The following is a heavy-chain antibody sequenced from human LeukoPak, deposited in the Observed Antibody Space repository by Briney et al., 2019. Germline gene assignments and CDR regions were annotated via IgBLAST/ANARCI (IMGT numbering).Heavy chain of an antibody. V-gene: IGHV3-13*04. CDR3: ARGSPYDFWSGYYGYYYYGMDV. CDR2: IGAGEDT. CDR1: GFTFSTYD. D-gene: IGHD3-3*01. Sequence: PGGSLRLSCAASGFTFSTYDMHWVRQVTGKGLEWVSAIGAGEDTYYLGSVKGRFTISRDNSKNTLYLQMNSLRAEDTAVYYCARGSPYDFWSGYYGYYYYGMDVWGQGTTVTVSS. J-gene: IGHJ6*02.